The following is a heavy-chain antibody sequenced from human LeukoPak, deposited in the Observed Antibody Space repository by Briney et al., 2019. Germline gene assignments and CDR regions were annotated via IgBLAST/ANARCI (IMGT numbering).Heavy chain of an antibody. J-gene: IGHJ4*02. V-gene: IGHV1-8*01. CDR1: GYTFTSSD. CDR2: MNPNSGNT. Sequence: GASVKVSCKASGYTFTSSDINWVRQATGQGLEWMGWMNPNSGNTGYAQKFQGRVTTTRDTSTSTVYMELSSLRSEDTAVYYCARAMVRGLSNPFDYWGQGTLVTVSS. CDR3: ARAMVRGLSNPFDY. D-gene: IGHD3-10*01.